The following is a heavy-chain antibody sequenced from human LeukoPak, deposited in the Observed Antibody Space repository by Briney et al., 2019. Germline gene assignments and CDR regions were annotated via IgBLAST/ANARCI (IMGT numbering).Heavy chain of an antibody. CDR1: GFTFSSYG. CDR3: AKDPNYYGSGEGLMDV. Sequence: GGSLRLSCAASGFTFSSYGMHWVRQAPGKGLEWVAVISYDGSNKYYADSVKGRFTISRDNSKNTLYLQMNSLRAEDTAVYYCAKDPNYYGSGEGLMDVWGKGTTVTVSS. CDR2: ISYDGSNK. J-gene: IGHJ6*04. D-gene: IGHD3-10*01. V-gene: IGHV3-30*18.